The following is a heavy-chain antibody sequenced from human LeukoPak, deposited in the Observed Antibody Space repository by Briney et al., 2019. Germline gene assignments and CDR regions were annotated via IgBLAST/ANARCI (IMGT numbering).Heavy chain of an antibody. CDR1: GFTLSSYS. CDR3: AREARIRRYFDY. D-gene: IGHD2/OR15-2a*01. V-gene: IGHV3-48*04. Sequence: GGSLRLSCAASGFTLSSYSMNWVRQAPGKGLEWISYITTTGDRIQYADSVKGRFTISRDNAKNSLYLEMNSLRAEDTAVYYCAREARIRRYFDYWGQGTLVTVSS. J-gene: IGHJ4*02. CDR2: ITTTGDRI.